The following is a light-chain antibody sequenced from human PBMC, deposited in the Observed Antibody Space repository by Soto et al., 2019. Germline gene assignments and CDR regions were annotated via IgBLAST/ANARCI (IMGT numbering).Light chain of an antibody. CDR3: LQYNSYPFT. V-gene: IGKV3-20*01. CDR1: QSVSSSY. Sequence: EIVLTQSPGTLSLSPGERATLSCRASQSVSSSYLAWYQQKPGQAPGLLIYAASSLQSGVPSRFSGSGSGTEFTLTISSLQPEDFATYYCLQYNSYPFTFGQGTRLEIK. CDR2: AAS. J-gene: IGKJ5*01.